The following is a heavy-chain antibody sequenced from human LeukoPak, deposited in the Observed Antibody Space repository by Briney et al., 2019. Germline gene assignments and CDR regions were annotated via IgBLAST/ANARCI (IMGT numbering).Heavy chain of an antibody. CDR3: ARVIRYSGSYYYFDY. J-gene: IGHJ4*02. Sequence: GGSLRLSCAASGFTFSSYGMHWVRQAPGKGLEWVAFIRYDGSNKYYADSVKGRFTISRDNSKNTLYLQMNSLRAEDTAVYYCARVIRYSGSYYYFDYWGQGTLVTVSS. V-gene: IGHV3-30*02. CDR2: IRYDGSNK. D-gene: IGHD1-26*01. CDR1: GFTFSSYG.